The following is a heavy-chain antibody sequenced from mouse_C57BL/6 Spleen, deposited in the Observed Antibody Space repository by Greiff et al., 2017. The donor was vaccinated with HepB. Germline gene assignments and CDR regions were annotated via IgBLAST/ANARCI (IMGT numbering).Heavy chain of an antibody. CDR1: GYTFTDYE. J-gene: IGHJ2*01. CDR2: IDPETGGT. Sequence: VKLMESGAELVRPGASVTLSCKASGYTFTDYEMHWVKQTPVHGLEWIGAIDPETGGTAYNQKFKGKAILTADKSSSTAYMELRSLTSEDSAVYYCTRAGRGGYWGQGTTLTVSS. V-gene: IGHV1-15*01. CDR3: TRAGRGGY.